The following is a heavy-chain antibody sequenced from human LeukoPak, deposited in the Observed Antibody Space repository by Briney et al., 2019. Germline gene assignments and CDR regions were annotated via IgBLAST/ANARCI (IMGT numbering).Heavy chain of an antibody. CDR3: AREDGDDFWSGYSYWYFDL. CDR1: GFTFSSYS. CDR2: ISSSSSYI. V-gene: IGHV3-21*01. J-gene: IGHJ2*01. D-gene: IGHD3-3*01. Sequence: GGSLRLSCAASGFTFSSYSMNWVRQAPGKGLEWVSSISSSSSYIYYADSVKGRFTISRDNAKNSLYLQMNSLRAEDTAVYYCAREDGDDFWSGYSYWYFDLWGRGTLVTVSS.